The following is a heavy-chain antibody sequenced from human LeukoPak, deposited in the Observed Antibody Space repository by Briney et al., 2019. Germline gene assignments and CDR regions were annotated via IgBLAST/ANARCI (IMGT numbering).Heavy chain of an antibody. D-gene: IGHD6-6*01. Sequence: ASAKVSCKASGYTFTSYDINWVRQATGQGLEWMGWMNPNSGNTGYAQKFQGRVTMTRNTSISTAYMELSSLRSEDTAVYYCARFPHSDSSSSDYWGQGTLVTVSS. V-gene: IGHV1-8*01. CDR2: MNPNSGNT. CDR3: ARFPHSDSSSSDY. CDR1: GYTFTSYD. J-gene: IGHJ4*02.